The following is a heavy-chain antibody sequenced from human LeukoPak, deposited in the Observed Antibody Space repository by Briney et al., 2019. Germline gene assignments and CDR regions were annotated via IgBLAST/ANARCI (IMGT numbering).Heavy chain of an antibody. CDR3: ARDAYYYDSSGYYVY. Sequence: GGSLRLSXAASGLTFSDYYMSWIRQAPGKGLEWVSYISSSGNTIYYADSVKGRFTISRDNAKNSLYLQMNSLRAEDTAVYYCARDAYYYDSSGYYVYWGQGTLVTVSS. J-gene: IGHJ4*02. CDR1: GLTFSDYY. D-gene: IGHD3-22*01. CDR2: ISSSGNTI. V-gene: IGHV3-11*04.